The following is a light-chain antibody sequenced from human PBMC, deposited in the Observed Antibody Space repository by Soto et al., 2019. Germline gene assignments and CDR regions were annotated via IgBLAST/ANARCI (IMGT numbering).Light chain of an antibody. CDR2: DAS. V-gene: IGKV1-5*01. CDR3: QQYNSYA. Sequence: DVQMTKSPATLSGTEGERVAIAGRASQTISSWLAWYQQKPGKAPKLLIYDASALESGVPSRFSGSGSGTEFTLTINSLQPDDIASYYRQQYNSYAFGQGTKVDIK. CDR1: QTISSW. J-gene: IGKJ1*01.